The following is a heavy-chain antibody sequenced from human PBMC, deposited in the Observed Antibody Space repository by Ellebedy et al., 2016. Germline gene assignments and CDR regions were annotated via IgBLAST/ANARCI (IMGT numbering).Heavy chain of an antibody. Sequence: SETLSLTCTVSGGSISSYYWSWIRQPPGQGLEWIGYIYYSGSTNYNPSLKSRVAISVDTSKNQFSLKLSPVTAADTAVYYCARWSQDALRLGDQIFDYWGQGTLVTVSS. J-gene: IGHJ4*02. CDR2: IYYSGST. CDR3: ARWSQDALRLGDQIFDY. D-gene: IGHD3-16*01. CDR1: GGSISSYY. V-gene: IGHV4-59*08.